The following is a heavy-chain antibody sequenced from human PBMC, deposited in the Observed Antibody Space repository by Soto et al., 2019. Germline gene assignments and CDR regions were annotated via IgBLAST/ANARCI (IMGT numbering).Heavy chain of an antibody. CDR1: GYTLTELS. J-gene: IGHJ6*02. Sequence: GASVKVSCKVSGYTLTELSMHWVRQAPGKGLEWMGGFDPEDGETIYAQKFQGRVTMTEDTSTDTAYMELSSLRSEDTAVYYFATANSGSYYNYYYYYGMDVWGQGTTVTVSS. CDR3: ATANSGSYYNYYYYYGMDV. CDR2: FDPEDGET. V-gene: IGHV1-24*01. D-gene: IGHD3-10*01.